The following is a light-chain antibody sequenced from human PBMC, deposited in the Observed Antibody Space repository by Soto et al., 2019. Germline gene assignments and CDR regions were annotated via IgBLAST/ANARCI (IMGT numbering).Light chain of an antibody. Sequence: QSALAQPASVSGAPGQSIAISCTGTSSDVGGYNLVSWYQQHPGKAPKLMISEGSKRPSGVSSRFSGTKSGNTASLTISGLQAEDEADYYCCSYAGGRTYVFGTGTKVTAL. V-gene: IGLV2-23*01. CDR3: CSYAGGRTYV. J-gene: IGLJ1*01. CDR2: EGS. CDR1: SSDVGGYNL.